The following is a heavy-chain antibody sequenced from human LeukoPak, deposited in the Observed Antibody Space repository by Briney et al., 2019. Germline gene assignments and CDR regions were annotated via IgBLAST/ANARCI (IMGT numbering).Heavy chain of an antibody. CDR3: AREGGAGAFDI. J-gene: IGHJ3*02. Sequence: SETLSLTCAVSGGSISSSNWWSWVRQPPGKGLEWIGYIYYSGSTNYNPSLKSRVTISVDTSKNQFSLKLNSVTAADTAVYYCAREGGAGAFDIWGQGTMVTVSS. D-gene: IGHD3-16*01. V-gene: IGHV4-4*02. CDR2: IYYSGST. CDR1: GGSISSSNW.